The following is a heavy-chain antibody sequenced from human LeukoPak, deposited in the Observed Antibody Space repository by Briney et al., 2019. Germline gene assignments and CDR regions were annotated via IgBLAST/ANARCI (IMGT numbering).Heavy chain of an antibody. CDR2: INPSGGST. V-gene: IGHV1-46*01. Sequence: ASVKVSCKASGYTFTSYYMHWVRQAPGQGLEWMGIINPSGGSTSYAQKFQGRVTMTRDTSTSTVYMELSSLRSEDTAVYYCARDGTPKRGYSGYDYPYSRYFDLWGRGTLVTVSS. CDR1: GYTFTSYY. CDR3: ARDGTPKRGYSGYDYPYSRYFDL. J-gene: IGHJ2*01. D-gene: IGHD5-12*01.